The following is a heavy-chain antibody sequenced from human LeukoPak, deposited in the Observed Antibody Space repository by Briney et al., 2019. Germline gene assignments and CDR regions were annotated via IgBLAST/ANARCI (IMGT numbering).Heavy chain of an antibody. J-gene: IGHJ4*02. CDR1: GGTFSSYA. CDR3: AGTRSWEMVEYYFDY. D-gene: IGHD5-24*01. Sequence: PVKVSCKASGGTFSSYAISWVRQAPGQGLEWMGGIIPIFGTANYAQKFQGRVTITTDESTSTAYMELSSLRSEDTAVYYCAGTRSWEMVEYYFDYWGQGTLVTVSS. V-gene: IGHV1-69*05. CDR2: IIPIFGTA.